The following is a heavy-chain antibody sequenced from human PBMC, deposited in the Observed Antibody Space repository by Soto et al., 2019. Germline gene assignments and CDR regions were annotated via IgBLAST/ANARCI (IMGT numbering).Heavy chain of an antibody. CDR3: ARARSITIFGVVGFEMDV. Sequence: PGESLKISCKGSGYTFTDYWINWVRQMPGKGLEWMGRIDPSDSYTKYSPSFQGHVTISADKSISTAYLEWSSLEASDTAMYYCARARSITIFGVVGFEMDVWGQGTPVTVSS. J-gene: IGHJ6*02. CDR1: GYTFTDYW. D-gene: IGHD3-3*01. V-gene: IGHV5-10-1*01. CDR2: IDPSDSYT.